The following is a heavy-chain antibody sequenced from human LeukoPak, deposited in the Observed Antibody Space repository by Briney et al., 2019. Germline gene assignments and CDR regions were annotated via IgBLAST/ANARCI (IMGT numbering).Heavy chain of an antibody. CDR3: ARALLGLGELTPIDY. CDR1: GYTFTNYG. CDR2: ISGYNGNT. J-gene: IGHJ4*02. V-gene: IGHV1-18*01. D-gene: IGHD3-10*01. Sequence: ASVKVSFKASGYTFTNYGIRWVRQAPGQGLEWMGWISGYNGNTKYAQKLQGRVTMTTDTSTSTAYMELRSLRSDDTAVYYCARALLGLGELTPIDYWGQGTLVTVSS.